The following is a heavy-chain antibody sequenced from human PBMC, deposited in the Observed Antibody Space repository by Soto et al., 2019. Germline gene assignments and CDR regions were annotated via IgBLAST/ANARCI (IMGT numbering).Heavy chain of an antibody. CDR2: ISGSGGST. Sequence: ELQLLESGGGLVQPGGSLRLSCAASGFIFSSYAMSWVRQAPGKGLEWVSAISGSGGSTYYADSVKGRFTISRDNSKNPRYRRMNSLRAEETAVYYGAKERSSTGCGNWFDPWGQGPLVTVSA. CDR3: AKERSSTGCGNWFDP. J-gene: IGHJ5*02. D-gene: IGHD2-2*01. V-gene: IGHV3-23*01. CDR1: GFIFSSYA.